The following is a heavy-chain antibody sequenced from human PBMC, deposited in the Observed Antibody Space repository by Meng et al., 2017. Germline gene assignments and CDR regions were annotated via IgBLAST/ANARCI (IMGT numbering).Heavy chain of an antibody. V-gene: IGHV4-39*07. J-gene: IGHJ6*02. Sequence: SETLSLTCTVSGGSISSSSYYWGWIRQPPGKGLEWIGSIYYSGSTYYNPSLKSRVTISVDTSTNQFSLKLSSVTAADTAVYYCARGLWYGYSSLAYGMDVWGQGTTVTVSS. CDR2: IYYSGST. CDR1: GGSISSSSYY. CDR3: ARGLWYGYSSLAYGMDV. D-gene: IGHD6-13*01.